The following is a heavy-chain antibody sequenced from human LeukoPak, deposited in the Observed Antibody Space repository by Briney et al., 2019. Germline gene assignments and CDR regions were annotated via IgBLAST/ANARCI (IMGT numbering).Heavy chain of an antibody. CDR1: GGSISSSSNY. Sequence: PSETLSLNCTVSGGSISSSSNYWGWIRQPPGKGLEWIGSIYYSGNTYYNPSFKSRLTISVDTSMNQFSLKLSSVTAADMAVYYCARLDVVIVPAHPSVWGQGTMVTVSS. J-gene: IGHJ3*01. CDR2: IYYSGNT. D-gene: IGHD2-2*03. V-gene: IGHV4-39*01. CDR3: ARLDVVIVPAHPSV.